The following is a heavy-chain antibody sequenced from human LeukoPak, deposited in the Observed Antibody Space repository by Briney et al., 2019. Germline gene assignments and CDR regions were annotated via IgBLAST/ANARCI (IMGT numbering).Heavy chain of an antibody. CDR1: GFTFSSYW. V-gene: IGHV3-7*01. Sequence: GGSLRLSCAASGFTFSSYWMSWVRQAPGKGLEWGANIKQDGSEKYYVDSVKGRFTISRDNAQNTLYLQMNSVSAEDTAVYYCARVHRTTRCFLCWGQGPLVTVSS. CDR2: IKQDGSEK. J-gene: IGHJ4*02. CDR3: ARVHRTTRCFLC. D-gene: IGHD2/OR15-2a*01.